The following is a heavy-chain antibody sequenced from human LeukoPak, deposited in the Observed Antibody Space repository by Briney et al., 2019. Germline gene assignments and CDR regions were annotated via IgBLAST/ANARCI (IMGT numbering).Heavy chain of an antibody. CDR2: IKSKTDGGTT. J-gene: IGHJ3*02. Sequence: GGSLRLSCATSGLTFINAWMSWVRQAPGKGLEWVGRIKSKTDGGTTDYAAPVKGRFTISRDDSKNTLYLQMNSLKTEDTAVYYCTSQTGDLDEDAFDIWDQGTMVTVSS. CDR1: GLTFINAW. CDR3: TSQTGDLDEDAFDI. V-gene: IGHV3-15*01. D-gene: IGHD7-27*01.